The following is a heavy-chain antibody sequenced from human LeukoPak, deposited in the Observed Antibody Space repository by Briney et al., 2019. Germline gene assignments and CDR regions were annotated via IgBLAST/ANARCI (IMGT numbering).Heavy chain of an antibody. V-gene: IGHV3-48*01. CDR2: ISSASNTI. D-gene: IGHD3-3*01. CDR3: AKDLAYYDFWSGYWTLGNNWFDP. CDR1: GFTFSSYS. Sequence: PGGSLRLSCAASGFTFSSYSMNWVRQAPGKGLEWVSYISSASNTIYYADSVKGRFTISRDNSKNTLYLQMNSLRAEDTAVYYCAKDLAYYDFWSGYWTLGNNWFDPWGQGTLVTVSS. J-gene: IGHJ5*02.